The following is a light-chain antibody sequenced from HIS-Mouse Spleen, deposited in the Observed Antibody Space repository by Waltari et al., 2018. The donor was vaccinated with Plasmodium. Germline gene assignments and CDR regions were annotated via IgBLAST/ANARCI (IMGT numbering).Light chain of an antibody. Sequence: YELPQPPSVSVSPGQTARIACSGDALPKKYAYWSQQTSGQAPVLVTYEDSKRPSGIPERVSGSSSGTMATLTISGAQVEDEADYYCYSTDSSGNHRVFGGGTKLTVL. CDR1: ALPKKY. V-gene: IGLV3-10*01. J-gene: IGLJ3*02. CDR3: YSTDSSGNHRV. CDR2: EDS.